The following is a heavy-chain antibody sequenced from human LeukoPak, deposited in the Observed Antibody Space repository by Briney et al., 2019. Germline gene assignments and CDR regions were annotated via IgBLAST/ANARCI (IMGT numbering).Heavy chain of an antibody. Sequence: ASVKVSCKASGYTFTSYDINWVRQATGQGLEWMGWMNPNSGNTGYAQKFQGRVTMTRNTSISTAYMELSSLRSEDTAAYYCARTGGIAAAGYDYYYGMDVWGQGTTVTVSS. V-gene: IGHV1-8*01. CDR3: ARTGGIAAAGYDYYYGMDV. D-gene: IGHD6-13*01. CDR1: GYTFTSYD. J-gene: IGHJ6*02. CDR2: MNPNSGNT.